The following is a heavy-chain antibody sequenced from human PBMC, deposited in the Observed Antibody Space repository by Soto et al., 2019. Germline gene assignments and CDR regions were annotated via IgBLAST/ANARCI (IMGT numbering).Heavy chain of an antibody. V-gene: IGHV1-58*01. CDR2: IVVGSGNT. CDR3: AALDSSGYYLDY. Sequence: SVKVSCKASGFTFTSSAVQWVRQARGQRLEWIGWIVVGSGNTNYAQKFQERVTITRDMSTSTAYMELSSLRSEDTAVYYCAALDSSGYYLDYWGQGTLVTVSS. J-gene: IGHJ4*02. CDR1: GFTFTSSA. D-gene: IGHD3-22*01.